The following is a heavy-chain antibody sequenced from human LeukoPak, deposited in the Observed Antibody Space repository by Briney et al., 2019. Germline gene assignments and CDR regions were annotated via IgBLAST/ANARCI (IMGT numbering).Heavy chain of an antibody. J-gene: IGHJ6*02. CDR1: GDSVSSNSAT. Sequence: SQTLSLTCAISGDSVSSNSATWNWIRQSPSRGLEWLGRAYYRSNWYSDYALSVKSRITINPDTSKNQFTLQLDSVTPEDTAMYYCARGYYGSGRHGMVVWGQGTTVTVSS. CDR3: ARGYYGSGRHGMVV. V-gene: IGHV6-1*01. CDR2: AYYRSNWYS. D-gene: IGHD3-10*01.